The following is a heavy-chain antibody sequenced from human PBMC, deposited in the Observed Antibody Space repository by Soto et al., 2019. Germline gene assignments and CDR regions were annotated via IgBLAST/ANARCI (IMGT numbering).Heavy chain of an antibody. Sequence: SETLSLTCAVYGGSFSGYYWSWIRQPPGKGLEWIGEVNHSGSTNYNPSLKSRVPISVDTSKNQFSLKLSSVTAADTAVYYCARVGSGTQSYWGQGTLVTVSS. CDR3: ARVGSGTQSY. J-gene: IGHJ4*02. V-gene: IGHV4-34*01. CDR1: GGSFSGYY. D-gene: IGHD3-10*01. CDR2: VNHSGST.